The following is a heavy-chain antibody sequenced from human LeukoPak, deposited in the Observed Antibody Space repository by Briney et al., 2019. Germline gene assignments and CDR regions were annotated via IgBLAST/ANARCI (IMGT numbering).Heavy chain of an antibody. J-gene: IGHJ3*02. CDR2: IYYSGST. D-gene: IGHD2-2*01. CDR3: ARLCSSTSCYDAFDI. Sequence: SQTLSLTCTVSGGSISSGGYYWSWIRQHPGKGPEWIGYIYYSGSTYYNPSLKSRVTISVDTSKNQFSLKLSSVTAADTAVYYCARLCSSTSCYDAFDIWGQGTMVTVSS. V-gene: IGHV4-31*03. CDR1: GGSISSGGYY.